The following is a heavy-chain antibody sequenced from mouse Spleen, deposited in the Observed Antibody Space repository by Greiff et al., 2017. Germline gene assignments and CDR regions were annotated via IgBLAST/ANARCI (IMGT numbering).Heavy chain of an antibody. Sequence: KPPPSATPPPKASGYTFTAYPTPPVQQRSGHGLAWIGWFYPGSGSIKYTEKFQDPAPLTAATSSSTVYMALSRFTSEDSAVFFCARHEEEGGTRDGGGGGRSLTVSS. CDR3: ARHEEEGGTRDG. V-gene: IGHV1-62-2*01. CDR1: GYTFTAYP. CDR2: FYPGSGSI. D-gene: IGHD1-2*01. J-gene: IGHJ2*03.